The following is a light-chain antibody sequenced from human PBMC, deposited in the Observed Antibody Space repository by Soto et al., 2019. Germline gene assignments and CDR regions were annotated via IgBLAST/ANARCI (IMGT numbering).Light chain of an antibody. CDR2: EVT. CDR1: SSDVGGYNY. V-gene: IGLV2-8*01. Sequence: QSVLTQPPSASGSPGQSVTISCTGTSSDVGGYNYVSWYQHHPGKAPKLIIYEVTKRPSGVPDRFSGSKSGNTASLTVSGLQAEDEADYFCSSYAGSNIHHVFGTGTKLTVL. CDR3: SSYAGSNIHHV. J-gene: IGLJ1*01.